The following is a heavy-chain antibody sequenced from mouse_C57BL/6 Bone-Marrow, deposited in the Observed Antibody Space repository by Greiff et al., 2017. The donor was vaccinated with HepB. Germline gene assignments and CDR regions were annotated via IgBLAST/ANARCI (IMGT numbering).Heavy chain of an antibody. CDR3: AIIGTSSYYFDY. Sequence: VQLQESGPGLVQPSQRLSITCTVSGFSLTSYGVHWVRQSPGKGLEWLGVIWRGGSTDYNAAFMSRLSITKDNSKSQVFFKMNSLQADDTAIYYCAIIGTSSYYFDYWGQGTTLTVSS. V-gene: IGHV2-5*01. D-gene: IGHD2-14*01. CDR2: IWRGGST. J-gene: IGHJ2*01. CDR1: GFSLTSYG.